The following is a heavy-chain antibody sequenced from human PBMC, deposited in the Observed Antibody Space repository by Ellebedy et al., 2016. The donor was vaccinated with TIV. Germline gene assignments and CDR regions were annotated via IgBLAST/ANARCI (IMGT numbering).Heavy chain of an antibody. CDR1: GFTFSSYG. Sequence: PGGSLRLSCAASGFTFSSYGMHWVRQAPGKGLEWVAVISYDGSNKYYADSVKGRFTISRDNSKNTLYLQMNSLRAEDTAVYYCARDVKRPEGGMALDYWGQGTLVTVSS. CDR2: ISYDGSNK. D-gene: IGHD5-24*01. CDR3: ARDVKRPEGGMALDY. V-gene: IGHV3-30*03. J-gene: IGHJ4*02.